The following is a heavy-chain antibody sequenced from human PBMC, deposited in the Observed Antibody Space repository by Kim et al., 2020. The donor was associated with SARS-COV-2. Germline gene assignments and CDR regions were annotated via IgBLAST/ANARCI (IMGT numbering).Heavy chain of an antibody. D-gene: IGHD3-10*01. CDR3: AKDSGMTRFGELIYY. J-gene: IGHJ4*01. CDR2: INADGDDT. CDR1: GFSFDIYA. V-gene: IGHV3-43*02. Sequence: GGSLRLSCSASGFSFDIYAMQWVRQPPGKGLEWVGLINADGDDTYYADSVRGRFIISRDNRRKSLYLEMKSLTAEDTAIYYCAKDSGMTRFGELIYYWS.